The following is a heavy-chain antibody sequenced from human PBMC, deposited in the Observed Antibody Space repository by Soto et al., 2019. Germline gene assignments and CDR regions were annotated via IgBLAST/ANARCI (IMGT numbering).Heavy chain of an antibody. D-gene: IGHD3-10*01. V-gene: IGHV4-59*01. CDR3: ARAMGYYASGSYFDP. CDR1: GDSISTYY. J-gene: IGHJ5*02. CDR2: IYYSGST. Sequence: PSDTLSLTCSVSGDSISTYYWSWIRQPPGKGLEWIGYIYYSGSTNYNPSLKSRVIISVDTSKNQSSLKLTSVTAADTAVYYCARAMGYYASGSYFDPWGQGILVTAPQ.